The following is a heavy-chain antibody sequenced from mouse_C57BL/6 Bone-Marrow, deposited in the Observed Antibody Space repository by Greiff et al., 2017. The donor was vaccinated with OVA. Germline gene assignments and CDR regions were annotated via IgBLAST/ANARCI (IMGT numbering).Heavy chain of an antibody. J-gene: IGHJ2*01. CDR2: VSGGGGNT. D-gene: IGHD1-1*01. Sequence: EVQGVESGGGLVKPGGSLKLSCAASGFTFSSYTMSWVRQTPEKRLEWVATVSGGGGNTFYPDSVKGRFTISRDNAKNTLYLQMSSLRSEDTALYYCARHGGSSPDYWGQGTTLTGSS. CDR3: ARHGGSSPDY. CDR1: GFTFSSYT. V-gene: IGHV5-9*01.